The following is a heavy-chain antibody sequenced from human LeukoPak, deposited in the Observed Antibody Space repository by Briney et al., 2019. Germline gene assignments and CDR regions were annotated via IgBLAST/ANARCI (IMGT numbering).Heavy chain of an antibody. J-gene: IGHJ6*03. CDR3: ARDGSAARFAHYYYYYMDV. CDR1: GYTFTSYG. D-gene: IGHD2-2*01. V-gene: IGHV1-18*03. Sequence: ASVKVSCKASGYTFTSYGISWVRQAPGQGLEWMGWISAYNGNTNYAQKLQGRVTMTTDTSTSTVYMELRSLRSDDMAVYYCARDGSAARFAHYYYYYMDVWGKGTTVTVSS. CDR2: ISAYNGNT.